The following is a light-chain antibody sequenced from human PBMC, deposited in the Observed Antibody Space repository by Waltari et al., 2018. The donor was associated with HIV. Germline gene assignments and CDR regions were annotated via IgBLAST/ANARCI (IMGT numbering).Light chain of an antibody. CDR1: ISDLVSYDS. Sequence: QSAVTQLPSASGSPPQSVTRPSTRSISDLVSYDSVSLCQLPPGKAPKRVISEVTKRPSGVSDRFSGSKSANTAFLTVSGLQAEDEADYYCSSFADRDGFYVLFGGGTRLTVL. J-gene: IGLJ2*01. CDR3: SSFADRDGFYVL. CDR2: EVT. V-gene: IGLV2-8*01.